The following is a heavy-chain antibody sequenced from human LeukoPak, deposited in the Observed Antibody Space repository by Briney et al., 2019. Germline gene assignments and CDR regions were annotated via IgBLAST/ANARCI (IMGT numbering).Heavy chain of an antibody. CDR3: ATTRGFHWVYYYYYMDV. J-gene: IGHJ6*03. CDR1: GFTFDDYG. D-gene: IGHD7-27*01. V-gene: IGHV3-48*01. CDR2: ISSSSSTI. Sequence: GGSLRLSCAASGFTFDDYGMSWVRQAPGKGLEWVSYISSSSSTIYYADSVKGRFTISRDNAKNSLYLQMNSLRAEDTAVYYCATTRGFHWVYYYYYMDVWGKGTTVTVSS.